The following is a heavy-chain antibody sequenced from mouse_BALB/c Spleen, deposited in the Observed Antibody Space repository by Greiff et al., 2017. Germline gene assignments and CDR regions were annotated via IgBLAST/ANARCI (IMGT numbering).Heavy chain of an antibody. Sequence: EVKLQESGAELVKPGASVKLSCTASGFNIKDTYMHWVKQRPEQGLEWIGKIDPANGNTNYDPKFQGKATITADTSSNTAYLQLSSLTSEDTAVYYCARSLRYFAYWGQGTTLTVSS. CDR3: ARSLRYFAY. CDR2: IDPANGNT. V-gene: IGHV14-3*02. J-gene: IGHJ2*01. CDR1: GFNIKDTY. D-gene: IGHD1-1*01.